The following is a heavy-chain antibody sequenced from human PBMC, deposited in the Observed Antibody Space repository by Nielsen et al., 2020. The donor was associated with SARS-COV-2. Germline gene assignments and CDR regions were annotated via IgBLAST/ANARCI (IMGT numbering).Heavy chain of an antibody. CDR2: IFNTGST. J-gene: IGHJ5*02. CDR3: ARQFRAAAGLGWFDP. Sequence: SETLSLTCTVFGGSIGSYYWSWIRQPPGKGLEWIGHIFNTGSTSYNPSLRSRVTILVDTSKNHFSLKLTSVTAADTAVYYCARQFRAAAGLGWFDPWGQGTLVTVSS. V-gene: IGHV4-59*13. CDR1: GGSIGSYY. D-gene: IGHD6-13*01.